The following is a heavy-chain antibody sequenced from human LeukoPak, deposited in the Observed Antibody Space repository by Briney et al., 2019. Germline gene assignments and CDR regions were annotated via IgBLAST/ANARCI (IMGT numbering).Heavy chain of an antibody. D-gene: IGHD3-10*01. Sequence: GRSLRLSCAASGFTFSSYGMHWVRQAPGKGLEYVSAISSNGGSTYYADSVKGRVTISRDNSKNTLHLQMSSLRAEDTAVYYCVGVRWFGGSKWFDSWGQGTLVTVSS. CDR1: GFTFSSYG. CDR2: ISSNGGST. V-gene: IGHV3-64D*09. CDR3: VGVRWFGGSKWFDS. J-gene: IGHJ5*01.